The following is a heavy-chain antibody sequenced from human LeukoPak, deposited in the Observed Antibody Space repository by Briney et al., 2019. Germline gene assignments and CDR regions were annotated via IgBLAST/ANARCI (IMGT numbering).Heavy chain of an antibody. CDR3: ARDTYYGSGRYYFDY. CDR1: GGSISSGSYY. D-gene: IGHD3-10*01. CDR2: IYTSGST. Sequence: SETLSLTCTVSGGSISSGSYYWSWIRQPAGKGLEWIGRIYTSGSTNYNPSLKSRVTISVDTSKNQFSLKLSSVTAADTAVYYCARDTYYGSGRYYFDYWGQGTLVTVSS. V-gene: IGHV4-61*02. J-gene: IGHJ4*02.